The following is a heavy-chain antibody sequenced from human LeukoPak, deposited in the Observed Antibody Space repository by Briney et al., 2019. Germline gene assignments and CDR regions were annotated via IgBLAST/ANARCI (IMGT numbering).Heavy chain of an antibody. CDR3: ARDLQRVAAAGPPFDY. Sequence: GASVKVSCKASGYTFTGYYMHWVRQAPGQGLEWMGRIIPILGIANYAQKFQGRVTITADKSTSTAYMELSSLRSEDTAVYYCARDLQRVAAAGPPFDYWGQGTLVTVSS. D-gene: IGHD6-13*01. V-gene: IGHV1-69*04. CDR1: GYTFTGYY. J-gene: IGHJ4*02. CDR2: IIPILGIA.